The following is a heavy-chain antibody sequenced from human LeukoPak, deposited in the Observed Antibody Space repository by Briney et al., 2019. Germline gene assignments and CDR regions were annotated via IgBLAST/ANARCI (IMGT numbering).Heavy chain of an antibody. V-gene: IGHV4-4*07. J-gene: IGHJ5*02. CDR2: IYTSGST. Sequence: SETLSLTCTVSGGSISSYYWSWIRQPAGKGLEWIGRIYTSGSTNYNPSLKSRVTMSVDTSKNQFSLKLSSVTAADTAVYYRARVRSLPAAMGGDWFDPWGQGTLVTVSS. CDR1: GGSISSYY. CDR3: ARVRSLPAAMGGDWFDP. D-gene: IGHD2-2*01.